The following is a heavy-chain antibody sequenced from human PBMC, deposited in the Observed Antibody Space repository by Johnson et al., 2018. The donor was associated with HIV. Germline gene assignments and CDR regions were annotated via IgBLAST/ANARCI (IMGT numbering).Heavy chain of an antibody. CDR2: ISGSGGST. CDR1: GFTFSNFG. Sequence: VQLVESGGGVVQPGRSLRLSCAASGFTFSNFGFHWVRQAPGKGLEWVSAISGSGGSTYYADSVKGRFTIARDNSKNTLYLQMNSLRAEDTAVYYCASSFYQQLRAFDIWGQGTMVTVSS. CDR3: ASSFYQQLRAFDI. J-gene: IGHJ3*02. D-gene: IGHD6-13*01. V-gene: IGHV3-23*04.